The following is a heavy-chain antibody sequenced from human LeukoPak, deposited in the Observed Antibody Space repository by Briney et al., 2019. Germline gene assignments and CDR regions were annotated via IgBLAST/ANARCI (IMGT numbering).Heavy chain of an antibody. V-gene: IGHV3-21*04. CDR2: ISYTGTYI. J-gene: IGHJ5*02. Sequence: GGSLRLSCAASAFSLNAYNMNWVRQAPGKGLEWVSSISYTGTYIYYADSVKGRFTISRDNSKNTLYLQMNSLRAEDTAVYYCARGQYTRGSHYASDLWGQGTLVTVSS. CDR1: AFSLNAYN. CDR3: ARGQYTRGSHYASDL. D-gene: IGHD6-25*01.